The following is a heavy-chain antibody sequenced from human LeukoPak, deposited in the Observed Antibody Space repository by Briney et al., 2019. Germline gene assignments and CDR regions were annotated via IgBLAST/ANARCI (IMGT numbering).Heavy chain of an antibody. CDR1: GYTFTSYD. CDR2: IIPIFGTA. Sequence: ASVKVSCKASGYTFTSYDINWVRQAPGQGLEWMGGIIPIFGTANYAQKFQGRVTITADKSTSTAYMELSSLRSEDTAVYYCASAARRWLQFNAFDIWGQGTMATVSS. J-gene: IGHJ3*02. V-gene: IGHV1-69*06. D-gene: IGHD5-24*01. CDR3: ASAARRWLQFNAFDI.